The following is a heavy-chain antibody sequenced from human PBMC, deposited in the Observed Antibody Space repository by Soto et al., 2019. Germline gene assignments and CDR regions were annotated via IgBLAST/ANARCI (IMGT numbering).Heavy chain of an antibody. D-gene: IGHD3-9*01. Sequence: GVLRLSCAASGFTFSEYSMHWVRQAPGKGLQYVSTISSDGDITYYADSVKGRFTISRDNTKNTLYLQMNSLRPEDTAVYYCVKVSTFYDILTGYYSTNFFDPWGQGTLVTVSS. CDR2: ISSDGDIT. J-gene: IGHJ5*02. V-gene: IGHV3-64D*06. CDR1: GFTFSEYS. CDR3: VKVSTFYDILTGYYSTNFFDP.